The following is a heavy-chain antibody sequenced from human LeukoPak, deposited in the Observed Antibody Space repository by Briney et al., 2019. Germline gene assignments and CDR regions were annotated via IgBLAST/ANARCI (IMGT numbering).Heavy chain of an antibody. J-gene: IGHJ4*02. Sequence: SETLSLTCTVSGGSISSYYWSWVRQPAGKGLESVGHISTSGRNNYNPSRKSRVTMSVEKSKKQFSLKLSSVTAADTAVYYCARVRYSDSSVLTRKRSYYFDYWGQGTLVTVSS. CDR3: ARVRYSDSSVLTRKRSYYFDY. D-gene: IGHD3-22*01. CDR2: ISTSGRN. CDR1: GGSISSYY. V-gene: IGHV4-4*07.